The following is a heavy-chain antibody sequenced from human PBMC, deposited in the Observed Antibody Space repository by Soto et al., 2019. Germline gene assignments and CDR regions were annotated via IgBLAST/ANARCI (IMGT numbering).Heavy chain of an antibody. CDR1: GVFISSSSYY. D-gene: IGHD6-13*01. Sequence: DAFCLTWTVSGVFISSSSYYWVLIRQPPGKGLEWIGSIYYSGSTYYNPSLKSRVTISVDTSKNQFSLKLSSVTAADTAVYYCARHITKGSIEAAGPDCYYMDVWGKGTTVTVSS. CDR3: ARHITKGSIEAAGPDCYYMDV. CDR2: IYYSGST. V-gene: IGHV4-39*01. J-gene: IGHJ6*03.